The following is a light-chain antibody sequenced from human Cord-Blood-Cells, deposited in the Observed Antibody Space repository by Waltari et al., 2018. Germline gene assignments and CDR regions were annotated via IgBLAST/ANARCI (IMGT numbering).Light chain of an antibody. CDR3: SSYTSSSTLYV. CDR2: EVS. J-gene: IGLJ1*01. CDR1: SSNVGGSNY. Sequence: QSALTQPASVSGSPGQSITISCTGTSSNVGGSNYVSCYQQHPGKAPKLMIYEVSKRPSGVSNRFSGSKSGNTASLTISGLQAEDEADYYCSSYTSSSTLYVFGTGTKVTVL. V-gene: IGLV2-14*01.